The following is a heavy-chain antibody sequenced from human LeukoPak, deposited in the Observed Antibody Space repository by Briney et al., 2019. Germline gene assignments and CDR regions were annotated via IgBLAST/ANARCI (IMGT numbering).Heavy chain of an antibody. J-gene: IGHJ4*02. Sequence: GGSLRLSCAASGFTFSSDAMSWVRQAPGKGLEWVSAISGSGGSTYYADSVKGRFTISRDNSKNTLYLQMNSLRAEDTAVYYCAKDKAVAGTESDYWGQGTLVTVPS. CDR3: AKDKAVAGTESDY. CDR1: GFTFSSDA. V-gene: IGHV3-23*01. D-gene: IGHD6-19*01. CDR2: ISGSGGST.